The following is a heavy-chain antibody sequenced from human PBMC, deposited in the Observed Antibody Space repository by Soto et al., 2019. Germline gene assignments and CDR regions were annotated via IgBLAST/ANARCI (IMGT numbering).Heavy chain of an antibody. Sequence: PGGSLTLSCAASGLPFSDAWIRWVRQPPGKGLEWVGRIKSNTDGGETDYAEPVKGKFTKTRDDPKNTLYLKMNSRTTADTAVYYCTTDPSSEGAYGSCGSCYRSYGMDVWGQGTTVTVSS. J-gene: IGHJ6*02. V-gene: IGHV3-15*01. CDR2: IKSNTDGGET. CDR3: TTDPSSEGAYGSCGSCYRSYGMDV. CDR1: GLPFSDAW. D-gene: IGHD2-15*01.